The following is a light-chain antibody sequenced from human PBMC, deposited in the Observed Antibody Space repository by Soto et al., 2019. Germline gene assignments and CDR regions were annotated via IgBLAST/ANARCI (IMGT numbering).Light chain of an antibody. Sequence: ARAPGGEGALIWGASQSVGSSYLAWYQQKPGQAPRLLIFGASSRATGIPDRFSGSGSGTVFTRSTTRMEPADFAVYFWPLYGRSNVFGPGTRLEIK. J-gene: IGKJ5*01. V-gene: IGKV3-20*01. CDR2: GAS. CDR1: QSVGSSY. CDR3: PLYGRSNV.